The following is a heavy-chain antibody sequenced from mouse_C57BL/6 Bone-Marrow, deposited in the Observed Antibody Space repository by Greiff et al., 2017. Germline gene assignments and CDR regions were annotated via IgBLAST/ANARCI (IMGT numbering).Heavy chain of an antibody. CDR2: IFPGSGST. CDR1: GYTFTSHW. D-gene: IGHD1-1*01. CDR3: ARRDYYGSSLYYAMDY. Sequence: VQRVESGPELVRPGASVKISCKAPGYTFTSHWMQWVRQRPGQGLAWIGEIFPGSGSTYYNEKFKGKATLTVDTSSSTAYMQLSSLTSEDSAVYFCARRDYYGSSLYYAMDYWGQGTSVTVSS. V-gene: IGHV1-56*01. J-gene: IGHJ4*01.